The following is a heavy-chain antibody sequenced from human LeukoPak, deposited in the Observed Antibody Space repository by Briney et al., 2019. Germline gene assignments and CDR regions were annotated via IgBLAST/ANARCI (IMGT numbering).Heavy chain of an antibody. Sequence: GGSLRLSCAASGFTFSSHAMGWVRHTPGKGLECVSGISDSGNSTYYADSVKGRFTISRDNSKNTLYLQMNSLRAEDTAVYYCARRNRAFDIWGQGTMVTVSS. J-gene: IGHJ3*02. V-gene: IGHV3-23*01. D-gene: IGHD1-14*01. CDR2: ISDSGNST. CDR3: ARRNRAFDI. CDR1: GFTFSSHA.